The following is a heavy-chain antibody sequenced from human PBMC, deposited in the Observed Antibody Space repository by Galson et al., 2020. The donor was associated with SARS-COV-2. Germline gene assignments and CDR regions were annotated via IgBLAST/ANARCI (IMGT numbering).Heavy chain of an antibody. J-gene: IGHJ5*02. Sequence: HGESLKISCKGSGYSFSIYWIGWVRQMPGKGLEWMGIIYPGDSDTRYSPSFQGRVTISADKSISTAYLQWSSLKASDTAMYYCARFNRTCTTTGCYAGSGFDPWGQGTLVTVSS. CDR2: IYPGDSDT. V-gene: IGHV5-51*01. CDR3: ARFNRTCTTTGCYAGSGFDP. CDR1: GYSFSIYW. D-gene: IGHD2-2*01.